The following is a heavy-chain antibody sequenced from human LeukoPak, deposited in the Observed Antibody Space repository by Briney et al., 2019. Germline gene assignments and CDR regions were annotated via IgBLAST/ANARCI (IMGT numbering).Heavy chain of an antibody. V-gene: IGHV4-59*01. D-gene: IGHD6-19*01. CDR1: GDSISSYY. CDR3: ARGTGHSSVTY. CDR2: IFYSGST. Sequence: PSETLSLTCTVSGDSISSYYWSWIRQPPGKGLEWIGYIFYSGSTNYNPSLKSRVTISVDTSKNQFSLKLSSVTAADTAVYYCARGTGHSSVTYWGQGTLVTVSS. J-gene: IGHJ4*02.